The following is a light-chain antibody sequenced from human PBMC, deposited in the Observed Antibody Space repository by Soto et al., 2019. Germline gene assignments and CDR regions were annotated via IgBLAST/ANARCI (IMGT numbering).Light chain of an antibody. Sequence: IMMSQSPYSLRVTPGEPASISCRSSQSLLHSSGYNYLHWYLQKPGQSPQLLISLGSDRSSGVPDRFSGSGSGTDFTLNISRVEAEDVGVYYCMQGTPWPITFGQGTRLEI. J-gene: IGKJ5*01. CDR2: LGS. V-gene: IGKV2-28*01. CDR3: MQGTPWPIT. CDR1: QSLLHSSGYNY.